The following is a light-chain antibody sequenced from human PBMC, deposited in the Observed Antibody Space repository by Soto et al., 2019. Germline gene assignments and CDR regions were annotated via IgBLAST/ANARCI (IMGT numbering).Light chain of an antibody. V-gene: IGLV2-8*01. CDR1: SSDIGAYYY. CDR2: EVN. Sequence: QSVLTQPPSASGSPGQSVTISCTGTSSDIGAYYYVSWYQQHPSKAPKLMIYEVNKRPSGVPGRFSGSKSGNTASLTVSGLQAEDEADYYCSSYAGSDNFVLFGGGTKLTVL. CDR3: SSYAGSDNFVL. J-gene: IGLJ2*01.